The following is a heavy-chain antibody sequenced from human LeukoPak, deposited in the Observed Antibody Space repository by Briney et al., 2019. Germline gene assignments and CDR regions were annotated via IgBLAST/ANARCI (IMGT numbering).Heavy chain of an antibody. D-gene: IGHD3-9*01. Sequence: ASVKVSCKASGYTFTSYAMNSVRQAPGQGLEWMGWINTNTGNPTYAQGFTGRFVFSLDTSVSTAYLQISSLKAEDTAVYYCARDALPSLRYFDWPHMDVWGKGTTVTVSS. V-gene: IGHV7-4-1*02. CDR1: GYTFTSYA. CDR3: ARDALPSLRYFDWPHMDV. J-gene: IGHJ6*03. CDR2: INTNTGNP.